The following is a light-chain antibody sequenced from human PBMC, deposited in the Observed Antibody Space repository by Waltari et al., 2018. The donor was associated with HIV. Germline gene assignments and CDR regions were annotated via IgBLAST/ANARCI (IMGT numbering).Light chain of an antibody. V-gene: IGKV1-5*03. CDR2: QTS. CDR3: QQYNRYYH. Sequence: ETQMTQSPSSLSASVGDRVTITFRASEIIRRWLAWYQQKPGKAMKLLISQTSNLENGVPSRFSGSGSETEFTLNISSLQPDDSATYYCQQYNRYYHFGGGTKVEIK. CDR1: EIIRRW. J-gene: IGKJ4*01.